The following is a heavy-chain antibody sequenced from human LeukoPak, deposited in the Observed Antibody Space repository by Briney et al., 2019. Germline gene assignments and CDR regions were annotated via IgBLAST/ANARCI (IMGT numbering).Heavy chain of an antibody. Sequence: PSETLSLTCTVSGGSMYNHYWSWIRQPPGKGLESIGYIYYSGSTIYNPSLESRVTISVDTSKNQFSLKLTSVTAADTAVYYCARLPSGTLNPPFDYWGQGSLVIVSS. CDR1: GGSMYNHY. CDR2: IYYSGST. D-gene: IGHD3-10*01. J-gene: IGHJ4*02. CDR3: ARLPSGTLNPPFDY. V-gene: IGHV4-59*08.